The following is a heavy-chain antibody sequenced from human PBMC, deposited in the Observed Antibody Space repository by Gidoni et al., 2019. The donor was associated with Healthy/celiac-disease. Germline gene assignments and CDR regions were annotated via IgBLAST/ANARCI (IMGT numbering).Heavy chain of an antibody. Sequence: QFQLVQSGAEVKQPGSSVKVSCKVSGYTLTELSMHWLRQAPGKGLEWMGGFDPEDGETIYANKYQGRVTMTEDTSTDTAYMELSSLRSEETAVYYCATGSEGATENYYVDYMDVWGKGTTVTVSS. J-gene: IGHJ6*03. D-gene: IGHD1-26*01. CDR3: ATGSEGATENYYVDYMDV. CDR2: FDPEDGET. V-gene: IGHV1-24*01. CDR1: GYTLTELS.